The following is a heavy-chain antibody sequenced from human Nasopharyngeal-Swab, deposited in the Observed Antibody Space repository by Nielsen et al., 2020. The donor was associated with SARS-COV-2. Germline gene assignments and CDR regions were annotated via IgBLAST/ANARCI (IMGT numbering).Heavy chain of an antibody. CDR2: IKSKTDGGTT. V-gene: IGHV3-15*01. Sequence: WIRQPPGKGLEWVGRIKSKTDGGTTDYAAPVKGRFTISRDDSKNTLYLQMNSLKTEDTAVYYCTTDFGRPVVVAAATRGGDYWGQGTLVTVSS. J-gene: IGHJ4*02. D-gene: IGHD2-15*01. CDR3: TTDFGRPVVVAAATRGGDY.